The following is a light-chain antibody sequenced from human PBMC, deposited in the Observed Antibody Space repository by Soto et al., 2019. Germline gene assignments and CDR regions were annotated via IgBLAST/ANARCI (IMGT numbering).Light chain of an antibody. J-gene: IGKJ1*01. Sequence: IQLTQSPSSLSASVGDRVTVTCRASQDIRNYLAWYQQKPGKAPKLLICDVSALKRGVPPRFSGSGSGTEFTLTISSLQPEDFATYYRQQYDSFSVTFGQGTKVDIK. CDR3: QQYDSFSVT. V-gene: IGKV1-9*01. CDR1: QDIRNY. CDR2: DVS.